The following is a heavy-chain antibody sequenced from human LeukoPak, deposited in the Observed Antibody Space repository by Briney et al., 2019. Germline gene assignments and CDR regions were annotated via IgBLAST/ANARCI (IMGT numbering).Heavy chain of an antibody. V-gene: IGHV4-38-2*01. D-gene: IGHD1-26*01. CDR2: IYHSGST. CDR3: ARLRVGTQYHFDY. CDR1: GYSISSGYY. Sequence: SETLSLTCAVSGYSISSGYYWGWIRQPPGKGLEWIGSIYHSGSTYYNPSLKSRVTISVDTSKNQFSLKLSSVTAADTAVYYCARLRVGTQYHFDYWGQGTLVTVSS. J-gene: IGHJ4*02.